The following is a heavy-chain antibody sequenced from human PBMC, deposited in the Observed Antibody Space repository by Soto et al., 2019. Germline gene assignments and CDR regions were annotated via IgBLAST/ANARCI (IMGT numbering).Heavy chain of an antibody. CDR2: ISAYNGNT. CDR3: AIVAYCGGDCYPGWWFDP. V-gene: IGHV1-18*01. J-gene: IGHJ5*02. D-gene: IGHD2-21*02. CDR1: GYTFTSYG. Sequence: QVQLVQSGAEVKKPGASVKVSCKASGYTFTSYGISWVRQAPGQGLEWMGWISAYNGNTNYAQKLQGRVTMTTDTSTSTAYMELMSLRSDDTAVYYCAIVAYCGGDCYPGWWFDPWGQGTLVTVSS.